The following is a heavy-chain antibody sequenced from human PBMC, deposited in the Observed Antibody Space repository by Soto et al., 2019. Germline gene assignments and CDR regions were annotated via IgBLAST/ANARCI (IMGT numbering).Heavy chain of an antibody. V-gene: IGHV4-30-4*01. CDR3: ARDGSSLLAPYYYGMDV. J-gene: IGHJ6*02. CDR2: IYYSGST. CDR1: GGSISSGDYY. Sequence: SETLSLTCTVSGGSISSGDYYWSWIRQPPGKGLEWIGYIYYSGSTYYNPSLKSRVTISVDTSKNQFSLKLSSVTAADTAVYYCARDGSSLLAPYYYGMDVWGQGTTVTVSS. D-gene: IGHD6-6*01.